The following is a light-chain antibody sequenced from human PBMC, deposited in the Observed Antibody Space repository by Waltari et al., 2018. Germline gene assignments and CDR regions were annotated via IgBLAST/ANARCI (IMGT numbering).Light chain of an antibody. CDR3: SSYATSTTF. CDR1: NSDVGTSIL. Sequence: QSALTQPASLSGSPGPSIPRSCHPPNSDVGTSILVSWYQQHPGKAPKLIIYDVNRRPSGVSGRFSGSKSGNTASLTISGLQAEDEADYYCSSYATSTTFFGGGTKLSVL. CDR2: DVN. J-gene: IGLJ2*01. V-gene: IGLV2-23*02.